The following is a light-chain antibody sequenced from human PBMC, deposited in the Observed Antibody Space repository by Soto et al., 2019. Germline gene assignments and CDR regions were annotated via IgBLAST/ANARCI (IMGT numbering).Light chain of an antibody. CDR3: QQYNSYSWT. CDR2: KAS. Sequence: DIQMTQSTSTLSASVGDRVTITCRASQSISSWLAWYQQKPGKAPKLLIYKASSLESGVPSRFSGRGSGTEFTLTISSLQPDDFATYYCQQYNSYSWTFGQGTKGEIK. J-gene: IGKJ1*01. CDR1: QSISSW. V-gene: IGKV1-5*03.